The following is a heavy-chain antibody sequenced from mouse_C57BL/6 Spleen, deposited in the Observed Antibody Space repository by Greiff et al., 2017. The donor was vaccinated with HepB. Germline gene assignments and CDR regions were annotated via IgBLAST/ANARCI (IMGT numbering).Heavy chain of an antibody. Sequence: VQLQQSGAELVRPGASVTLSCKASGYTFTDYEMHWVKQTPVHGLEWIGAIDPETGGTAYNQKFKGKAILTADKSSSTAYMELRSLTSEDSAVYYCTRRGYYYGSSYEYFDDWGQGTTLTVSS. J-gene: IGHJ2*01. D-gene: IGHD1-1*01. CDR2: IDPETGGT. V-gene: IGHV1-15*01. CDR1: GYTFTDYE. CDR3: TRRGYYYGSSYEYFDD.